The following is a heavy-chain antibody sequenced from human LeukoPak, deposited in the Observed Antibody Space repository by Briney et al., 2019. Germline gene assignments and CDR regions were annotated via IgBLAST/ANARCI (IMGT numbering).Heavy chain of an antibody. CDR2: ISAYNGNT. CDR3: ARRRVTIFGVVILRTYGMDV. V-gene: IGHV1-18*01. J-gene: IGHJ6*02. Sequence: ASVKVSCKASGYTFTSYGISWVRQAPGQGLEWMGWISAYNGNTNYAQKLQGRVTMTTDTSTSTAYMELRSLRSDDTAVYYCARRRVTIFGVVILRTYGMDVWGQGTTVTVSS. D-gene: IGHD3-3*01. CDR1: GYTFTSYG.